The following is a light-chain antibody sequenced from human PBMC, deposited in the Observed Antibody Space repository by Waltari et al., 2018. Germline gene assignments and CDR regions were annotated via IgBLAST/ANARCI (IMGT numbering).Light chain of an antibody. CDR2: DVN. V-gene: IGLV2-8*01. Sequence: QSALTQPPSASGSPGQSVPISCPGTSRDVGGYDYVSWYQQHPGKAPKLMIYDVNKRPSGVPDRFSGSKSGNTASLTVSGLQAEDEADYFCNSYAGSKHYVFGTGTKVTVL. CDR3: NSYAGSKHYV. J-gene: IGLJ1*01. CDR1: SRDVGGYDY.